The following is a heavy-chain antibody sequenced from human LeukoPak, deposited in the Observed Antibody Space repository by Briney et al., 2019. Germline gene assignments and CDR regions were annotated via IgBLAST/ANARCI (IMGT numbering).Heavy chain of an antibody. CDR2: IYPGDSDT. Sequence: PGASLQICCECSGSIFTSYWIGFRRPLPGKRLESMEIIYPGDSDTKYIPSFQGQVTISADKSISTAYLQWSSLKASDTAMYYCASRLGDSGYSYWGQGTLVTGSS. CDR1: GSIFTSYW. D-gene: IGHD3-22*01. CDR3: ASRLGDSGYSY. V-gene: IGHV5-51*01. J-gene: IGHJ4*02.